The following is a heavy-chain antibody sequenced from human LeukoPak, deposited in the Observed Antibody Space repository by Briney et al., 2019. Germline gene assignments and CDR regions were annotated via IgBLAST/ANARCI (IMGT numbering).Heavy chain of an antibody. CDR3: AKARGFCSGGSCYNPFDP. V-gene: IGHV3-23*01. CDR2: ISGSGGST. CDR1: GFSFSSYA. Sequence: GGSLRLSCAASGFSFSSYAMSWVRHAPGKGLEWVSGISGSGGSTYYADSVKGRFTISRDNSKNTLYVQMNSLRAEDTAVYYCAKARGFCSGGSCYNPFDPWGQGTLVTVSS. D-gene: IGHD2-15*01. J-gene: IGHJ5*02.